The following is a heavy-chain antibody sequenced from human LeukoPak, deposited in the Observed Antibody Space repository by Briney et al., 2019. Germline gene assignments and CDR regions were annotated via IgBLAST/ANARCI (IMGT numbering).Heavy chain of an antibody. CDR2: INPNSGGT. CDR1: GYTFTGYY. Sequence: ASVKVSCKASGYTFTGYYMHWVRQAPGQGLGWMGWINPNSGGTNYAQKFQGRVTMTRDTSISTAYMELSRLRSDDTAVYYCARGRGIPPYYFDYWGQGTLVTVSS. D-gene: IGHD3-16*01. CDR3: ARGRGIPPYYFDY. V-gene: IGHV1-2*02. J-gene: IGHJ4*02.